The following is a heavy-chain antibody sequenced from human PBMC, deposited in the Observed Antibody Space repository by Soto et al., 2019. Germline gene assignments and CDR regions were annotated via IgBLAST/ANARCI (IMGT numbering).Heavy chain of an antibody. V-gene: IGHV4-39*01. Sequence: HLQLQESGPGLVKPSETLSLTCTVSGGSISSSGYYCGWIRQRPGKGLEWIGSIYYCGSTYYNPSLKSRVTISVGTSKNQVSMHLRSATAADAAVYYCAKYILLVPDAIAWFDPWCQGSLVTFAS. D-gene: IGHD2-2*01. CDR3: AKYILLVPDAIAWFDP. CDR1: GGSISSSGYY. J-gene: IGHJ5*02. CDR2: IYYCGST.